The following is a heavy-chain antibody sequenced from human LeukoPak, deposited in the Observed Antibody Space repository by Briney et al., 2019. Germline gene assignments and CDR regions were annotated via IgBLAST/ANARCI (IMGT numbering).Heavy chain of an antibody. J-gene: IGHJ6*02. CDR2: INPNSGGT. V-gene: IGHV1-2*02. D-gene: IGHD3-9*01. CDR3: ARDLTDDILRYYYYYYGMDV. Sequence: ASVKVSCKASGYTFTGYYMHWVRQAPGQGLEWMGWINPNSGGTNYAQKFQGRVTMTRDTSISTAYMELSRLRSDDTAVYYCARDLTDDILRYYYYYYGMDVWGQGTTVTVSS. CDR1: GYTFTGYY.